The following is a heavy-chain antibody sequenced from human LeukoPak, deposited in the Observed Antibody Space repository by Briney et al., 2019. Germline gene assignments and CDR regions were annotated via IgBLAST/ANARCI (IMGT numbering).Heavy chain of an antibody. CDR2: INHSGST. J-gene: IGHJ4*02. CDR3: ARAKVLLWFGDSFDY. D-gene: IGHD3-10*01. V-gene: IGHV4-34*01. CDR1: GGSFSGYY. Sequence: SETLSLTCAVYGGSFSGYYWSWIRQPPGKGLEWIGEINHSGSTNYNPSLKSRVTISVDTSKNQFSLKLSSVTAADTAVYYCARAKVLLWFGDSFDYWGQGTLVTVSS.